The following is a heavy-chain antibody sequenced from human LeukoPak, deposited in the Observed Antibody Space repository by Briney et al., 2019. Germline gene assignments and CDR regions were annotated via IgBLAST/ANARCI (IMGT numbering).Heavy chain of an antibody. CDR3: ARDRAWNYFDY. J-gene: IGHJ4*02. V-gene: IGHV3-30-3*01. CDR2: ISYDGSNK. D-gene: IGHD3-3*01. Sequence: GGSLRLSCAASGFTFTSYAMHWVRQAPGKGLEWVAAISYDGSNKYYADSVKGRFTISRDSSKNTLYLQMDSLRAEDTAVYYCARDRAWNYFDYWGQGTLVTVSS. CDR1: GFTFTSYA.